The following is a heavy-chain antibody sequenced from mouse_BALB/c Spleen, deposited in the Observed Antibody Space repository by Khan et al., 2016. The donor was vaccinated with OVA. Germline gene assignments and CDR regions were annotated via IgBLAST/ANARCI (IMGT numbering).Heavy chain of an antibody. Sequence: EVKLLESGPSLVKPSQTLSLTCSVTGDSITRGFWNWIRQFPGNKFEYMGYINYSGNTYYNPSLKSRISNTRDTSKSQYYLQLDSVTTEDTATYYCARSYGSWAIDYWGQGTSVTVSS. CDR2: INYSGNT. J-gene: IGHJ4*01. V-gene: IGHV3-8*02. CDR3: ARSYGSWAIDY. CDR1: GDSITRGF. D-gene: IGHD1-1*01.